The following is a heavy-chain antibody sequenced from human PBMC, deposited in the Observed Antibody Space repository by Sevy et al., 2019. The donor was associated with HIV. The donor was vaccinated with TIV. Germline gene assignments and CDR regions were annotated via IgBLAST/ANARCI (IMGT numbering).Heavy chain of an antibody. CDR3: ARGISGWYSYYYYGMDV. D-gene: IGHD6-19*01. CDR2: IKQDGSEK. J-gene: IGHJ6*02. V-gene: IGHV3-7*01. CDR1: GFTFSSYW. Sequence: GGSLRLSCAASGFTFSSYWMSWVRQAPGKGLGWVANIKQDGSEKYYVDSVKGRFTISRDNAKNSLYLQMNSLRAEDTAWYYCARGISGWYSYYYYGMDVWGQGTTVTVSS.